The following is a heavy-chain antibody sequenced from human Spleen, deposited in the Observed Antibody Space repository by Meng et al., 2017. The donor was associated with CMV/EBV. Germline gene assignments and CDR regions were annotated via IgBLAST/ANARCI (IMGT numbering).Heavy chain of an antibody. J-gene: IGHJ5*01. Sequence: GESLKISCEVSGFTLTDYWMDWVRQAPGKGLEWVANMNPHGSERNYVDSVKGRFIISRDSAKNSLYLQLNSLRVEDTAVYYCSRENSGLDSWGQGTLVTVSS. CDR3: SRENSGLDS. V-gene: IGHV3-7*01. CDR2: MNPHGSER. CDR1: GFTLTDYW.